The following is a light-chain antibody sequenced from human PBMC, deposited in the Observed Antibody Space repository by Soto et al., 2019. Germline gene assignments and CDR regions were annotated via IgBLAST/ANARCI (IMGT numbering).Light chain of an antibody. CDR2: AAS. Sequence: DIQMTQSPSSVSASVGDRVTITCRASQDINSWLAWYQQKQGKAPKLLIYAASSLQSGVPSRFSGSGSGTDFTLTFSSLQPEDFATYYCQQANIFPLTFGGGTKVEIK. CDR1: QDINSW. CDR3: QQANIFPLT. V-gene: IGKV1D-12*01. J-gene: IGKJ4*01.